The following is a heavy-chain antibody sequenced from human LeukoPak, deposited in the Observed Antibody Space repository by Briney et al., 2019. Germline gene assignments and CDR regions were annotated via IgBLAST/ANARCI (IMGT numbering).Heavy chain of an antibody. V-gene: IGHV3-7*01. Sequence: GGSLRLSCAASGFTFTNYWMSWVRQAPGKGRELVANIKQDRSEKYYVDSGKGRFTISRDNAKNSLYLQMNSLRAEDTAVYYCARLREIPVFGVVTKSTSYFDYWGQGTLVTVSS. J-gene: IGHJ4*02. CDR3: ARLREIPVFGVVTKSTSYFDY. CDR1: GFTFTNYW. D-gene: IGHD3-3*01. CDR2: IKQDRSEK.